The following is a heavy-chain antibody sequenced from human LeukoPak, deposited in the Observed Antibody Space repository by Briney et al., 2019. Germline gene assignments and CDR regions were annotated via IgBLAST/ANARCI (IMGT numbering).Heavy chain of an antibody. D-gene: IGHD3-3*01. V-gene: IGHV1-18*01. CDR1: GYTFTSYG. CDR3: ARDRAITIFGVAGVSKNWFDP. J-gene: IGHJ5*02. Sequence: ASVKVSCKASGYTFTSYGISWVRQAPGQGLEWMGWISAYNGNTNYAQKLQGRVTMTTDTSTSTAYMELRSLRSDDTAVYYCARDRAITIFGVAGVSKNWFDPWGQGTLVTVSS. CDR2: ISAYNGNT.